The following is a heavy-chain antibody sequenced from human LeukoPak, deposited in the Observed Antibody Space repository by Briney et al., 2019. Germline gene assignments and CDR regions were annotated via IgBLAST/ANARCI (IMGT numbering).Heavy chain of an antibody. CDR1: GFTFSSYA. J-gene: IGHJ6*03. V-gene: IGHV3-64*01. CDR3: ARVRVYYYYYMDV. CDR2: ISSNGGST. Sequence: TGGSLRLSSAASGFTFSSYAMHWVRQAPGKGLEYVSAISSNGGSTYYANSAKGRFTISRDNSKNTLYLQMGSLRAEDMAVYYCARVRVYYYYYMDVWGKGTTVTISS.